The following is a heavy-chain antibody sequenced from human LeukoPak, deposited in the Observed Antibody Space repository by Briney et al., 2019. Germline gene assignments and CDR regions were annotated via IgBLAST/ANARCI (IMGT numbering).Heavy chain of an antibody. CDR2: IRYDGSNK. D-gene: IGHD2-8*01. V-gene: IGHV3-30*02. CDR3: AKDRYCDNGVCSGSFDY. Sequence: GGSLRLSCAASGFTFSTYAMHWVRQAPGKGLEWVAFIRYDGSNKRYADSVKGRFTFSRDNSKNTLYLQMNSLRAEDTAVYYCAKDRYCDNGVCSGSFDYWGQGTLVTVSS. CDR1: GFTFSTYA. J-gene: IGHJ4*02.